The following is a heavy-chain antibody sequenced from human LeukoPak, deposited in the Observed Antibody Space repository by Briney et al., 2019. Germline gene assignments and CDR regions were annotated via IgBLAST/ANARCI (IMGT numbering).Heavy chain of an antibody. CDR2: IYSGGST. Sequence: PGGSLRPSCVASGFTISSNYMSWVRQAPGKGLEWVSVIYSGGSTYYADSVKGRFTISRDNSKNTLYLQMNSLRAEDTAVYYCASFMPDHDAFDIWGQGTMVTVSS. CDR1: GFTISSNY. V-gene: IGHV3-66*02. D-gene: IGHD1-14*01. CDR3: ASFMPDHDAFDI. J-gene: IGHJ3*02.